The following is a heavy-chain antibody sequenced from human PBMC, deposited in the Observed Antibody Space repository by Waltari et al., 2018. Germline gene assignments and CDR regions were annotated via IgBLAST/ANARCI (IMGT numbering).Heavy chain of an antibody. Sequence: QVQLVQSGAEVKKPGASVKVSCKASGYTFTGYYMHWVRQAPGQGLEWRGWSNPNRGGTNYAQKFQGRVTMTRDTSISTAYMELSRLRSDDTAVYYCARGADNWNKYYFDYWGQGTLVTVSS. V-gene: IGHV1-2*02. CDR3: ARGADNWNKYYFDY. D-gene: IGHD1-1*01. J-gene: IGHJ4*02. CDR1: GYTFTGYY. CDR2: SNPNRGGT.